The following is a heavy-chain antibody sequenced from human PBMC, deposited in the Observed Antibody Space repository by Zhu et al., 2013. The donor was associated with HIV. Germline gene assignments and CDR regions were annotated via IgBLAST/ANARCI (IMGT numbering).Heavy chain of an antibody. Sequence: QVQLVQSGAEVKKPGASVKVSCKASGYTFTSYDINWVRQAPGQGLEWMGGIIPIFGTANYAQKFQGRVTITADESTSTAYMELSSLRSEDTAVYYCARGGKTGIVYYFDYWGQGTLVTVSS. CDR3: ARGGKTGIVYYFDY. J-gene: IGHJ4*02. V-gene: IGHV1-69*01. CDR2: IIPIFGTA. D-gene: IGHD3-9*01. CDR1: GYTFTSYD.